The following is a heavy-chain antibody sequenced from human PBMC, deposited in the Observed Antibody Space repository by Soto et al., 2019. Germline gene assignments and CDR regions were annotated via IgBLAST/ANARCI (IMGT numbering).Heavy chain of an antibody. CDR1: Y. Sequence: YWGWIRQPPGKGLEWIGSIYYSGSTYYNPYLKSRVTISVDTSKSTLYLQMNSLRPDDTAVYYCTRDPGVTTYYFDSWGQGTLVTVSS. J-gene: IGHJ4*02. CDR3: TRDPGVTTYYFDS. D-gene: IGHD4-17*01. V-gene: IGHV4-39*02. CDR2: IYYSGST.